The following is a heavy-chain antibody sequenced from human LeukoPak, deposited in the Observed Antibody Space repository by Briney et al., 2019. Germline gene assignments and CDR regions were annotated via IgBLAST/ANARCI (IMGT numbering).Heavy chain of an antibody. J-gene: IGHJ4*02. V-gene: IGHV3-20*04. D-gene: IGHD3-10*01. CDR2: INWNGGST. CDR1: GFTFDDYG. CDR3: ARDTSSSYGSGSDY. Sequence: PGGSLRLSCAASGFTFDDYGMSWVRHAPGKGVEWVSGINWNGGSTGYADSVKGRFTISRDNAKNSLYLQMNSLRAEDTALYYCARDTSSSYGSGSDYWGQGTLVTVSS.